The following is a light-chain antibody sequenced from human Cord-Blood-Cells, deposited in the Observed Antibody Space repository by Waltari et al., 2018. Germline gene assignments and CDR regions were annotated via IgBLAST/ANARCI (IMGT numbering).Light chain of an antibody. Sequence: EIVMTQSPATLSVSPGERATLSCRASQRVSSNLAWYQQKTGQAPRLLIYGASTRATGIPARFSGSGSGTEFTLTISSLQSEDFAVYYCQQYNNWPMYTFGQGTKLEIK. CDR3: QQYNNWPMYT. J-gene: IGKJ2*01. V-gene: IGKV3-15*01. CDR1: QRVSSN. CDR2: GAS.